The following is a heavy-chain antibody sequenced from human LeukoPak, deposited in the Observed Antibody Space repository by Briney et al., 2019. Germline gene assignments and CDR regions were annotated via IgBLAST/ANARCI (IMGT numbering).Heavy chain of an antibody. CDR1: GFTVSSNY. J-gene: IGHJ4*02. CDR2: IYSGGST. V-gene: IGHV3-53*01. D-gene: IGHD3-22*01. CDR3: ARVSRGPHPYYYDSSGYMDY. Sequence: PGGSLRLSCAASGFTVSSNYMSWVRQAPGKGLEWVSVIYSGGSTYYADSVKGRFTISRDNSKNTLYLQMNGLRAEDTAVHYCARVSRGPHPYYYDSSGYMDYWGQGTLVTVSS.